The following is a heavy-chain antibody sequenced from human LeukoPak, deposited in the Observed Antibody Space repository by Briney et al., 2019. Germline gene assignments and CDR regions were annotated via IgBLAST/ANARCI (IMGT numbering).Heavy chain of an antibody. D-gene: IGHD2-21*02. V-gene: IGHV3-30*18. CDR2: ISYDGSNK. Sequence: PGGSLRLSCAASGFTFSSYGMHWVCQAPGKGLEWVAVISYDGSNKYYADSVKGRFTISRDNSKNTLYLQMNSLRAEDTAVYYCAKDGGGDAFDYWGQGTLVTVSS. CDR1: GFTFSSYG. CDR3: AKDGGGDAFDY. J-gene: IGHJ4*02.